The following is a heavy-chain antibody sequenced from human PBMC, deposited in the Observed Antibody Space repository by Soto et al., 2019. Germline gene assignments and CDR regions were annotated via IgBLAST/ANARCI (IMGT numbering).Heavy chain of an antibody. D-gene: IGHD4-17*01. CDR3: TRHEIVNGTVTKGY. CDR1: GFTLSGSA. J-gene: IGHJ4*02. V-gene: IGHV3-73*01. Sequence: GGSLRLSCAASGFTLSGSAMHWVRQASGKGLEWVGRIRSKANSYATAYAASVKGRFTISRDDSKNTAYLQMNSLKTEDTAVYYCTRHEIVNGTVTKGYWGQGTLVTVSS. CDR2: IRSKANSYAT.